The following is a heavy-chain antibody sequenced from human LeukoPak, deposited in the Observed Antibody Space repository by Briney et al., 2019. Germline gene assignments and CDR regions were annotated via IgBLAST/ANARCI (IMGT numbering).Heavy chain of an antibody. D-gene: IGHD5-18*01. V-gene: IGHV4-34*01. Sequence: SETLSLTCTVSGGSISSHYWSWIRQPPGKGLEWIGEINHSGSTNYNPSLKSRVTISVDTSKNQFSLKLSSVTAADTAVYYCARFGGRRKIQLWRKYYFDYWGQGTLVTVSS. J-gene: IGHJ4*02. CDR3: ARFGGRRKIQLWRKYYFDY. CDR2: INHSGST. CDR1: GGSISSHY.